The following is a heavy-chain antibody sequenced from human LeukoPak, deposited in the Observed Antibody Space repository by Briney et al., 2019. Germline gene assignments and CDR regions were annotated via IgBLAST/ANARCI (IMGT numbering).Heavy chain of an antibody. V-gene: IGHV4-39*01. Sequence: PSETLSLTCTVSGGSISSSSYYWGWIRQPPGKGLEWIGSIYYSGSTYYNPSLKSRVTISVDTSKNQFSLKLSSVTAADTAVYYCARGSSGYYSYPQYWGQGTLVTVSS. CDR1: GGSISSSSYY. D-gene: IGHD3-22*01. J-gene: IGHJ4*02. CDR3: ARGSSGYYSYPQY. CDR2: IYYSGST.